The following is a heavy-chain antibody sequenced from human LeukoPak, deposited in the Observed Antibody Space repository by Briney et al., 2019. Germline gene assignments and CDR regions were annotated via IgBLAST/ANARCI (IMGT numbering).Heavy chain of an antibody. D-gene: IGHD3-10*01. V-gene: IGHV1-2*02. J-gene: IGHJ4*02. CDR1: GYTFTGYY. CDR3: ARDYGVKTFDY. CDR2: INPNSGGT. Sequence: GASVKVSCKASGYTFTGYYMHLVRQAPGQGLEWMGWINPNSGGTNYAQKVQGRVTMTRDTSISTAYMELSRLRSDDTAVYYCARDYGVKTFDYWGQGTLVTVSS.